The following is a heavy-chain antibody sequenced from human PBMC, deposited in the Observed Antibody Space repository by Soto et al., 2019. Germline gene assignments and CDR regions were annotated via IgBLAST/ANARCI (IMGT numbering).Heavy chain of an antibody. CDR3: ARDVVPTYDF. CDR2: VSTYNGDT. J-gene: IGHJ4*02. V-gene: IGHV1-18*04. D-gene: IGHD1-1*01. Sequence: QVQLVQSGPEVRKPGASVRVSRKAYGYSFSTYNLFWVRQAPGQGLQWMGWVSTYNGDTTYAQKFQGRVFMTTDTSTSTAYMELRGLTSDDTAVYYCARDVVPTYDFWGQGTLVTVSS. CDR1: GYSFSTYN.